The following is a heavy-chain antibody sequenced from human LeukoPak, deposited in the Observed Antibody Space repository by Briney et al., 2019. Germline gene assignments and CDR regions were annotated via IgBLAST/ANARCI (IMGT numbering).Heavy chain of an antibody. CDR2: IHYSGST. J-gene: IGHJ4*02. CDR3: ARERYSSSWDLNYFDY. D-gene: IGHD6-13*01. CDR1: GGSISNYY. Sequence: SETLSLTCTVSGGSISNYYWSWIRQPPGKGLEWIGYIHYSGSTNYNPSLKSRVTISVDTSKNQFSLKLSSVTAADTAVYYCARERYSSSWDLNYFDYWGQGTLVTVSS. V-gene: IGHV4-59*12.